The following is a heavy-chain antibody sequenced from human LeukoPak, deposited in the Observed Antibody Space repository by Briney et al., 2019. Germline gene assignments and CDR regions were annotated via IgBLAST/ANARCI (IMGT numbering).Heavy chain of an antibody. CDR1: GFTFSSYW. V-gene: IGHV3-74*01. CDR2: INSDGSST. J-gene: IGHJ3*02. Sequence: PGGSLRLSCAASGFTFSSYWMHWVRQAPGKGLVWVSRINSDGSSTSYADSVKGRFTISRDNAKNTLYLQMNSLRAEDTAVYYCAKESAWTTVTGDAFDIWGQGTMVTVSS. CDR3: AKESAWTTVTGDAFDI. D-gene: IGHD4-17*01.